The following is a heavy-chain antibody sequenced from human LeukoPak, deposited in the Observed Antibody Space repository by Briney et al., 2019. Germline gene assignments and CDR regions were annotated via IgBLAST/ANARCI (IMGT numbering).Heavy chain of an antibody. CDR2: FDPEDGET. V-gene: IGHV1-24*01. D-gene: IGHD6-13*01. CDR3: ATPYSYSSSWYRVGYYYYGMDV. Sequence: ASVTVSCKVSGYTLTELSMHWVRQAPGKGLEWMGGFDPEDGETIYAQKFQGRVTMTEDTSTDTAYMELSSLRSEDTAVYYCATPYSYSSSWYRVGYYYYGMDVWGQGTTVTVSS. J-gene: IGHJ6*02. CDR1: GYTLTELS.